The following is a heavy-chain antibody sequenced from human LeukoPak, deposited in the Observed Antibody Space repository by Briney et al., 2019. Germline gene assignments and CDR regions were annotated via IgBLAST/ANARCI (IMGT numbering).Heavy chain of an antibody. CDR3: ARGRYGSGSYYLD. Sequence: SETLSLTCTVSGGSISSYYWRWIRQPPGKGLEWIGYIYYSGSTNYNPSLKSRVTISVDTSKNQFSLKLSSVTAADTAVYYCARGRYGSGSYYLDWGQGTLVTVSS. V-gene: IGHV4-59*12. CDR2: IYYSGST. D-gene: IGHD3-10*01. J-gene: IGHJ4*02. CDR1: GGSISSYY.